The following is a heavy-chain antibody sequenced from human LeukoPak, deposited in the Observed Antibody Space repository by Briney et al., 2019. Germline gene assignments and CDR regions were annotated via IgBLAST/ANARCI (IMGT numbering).Heavy chain of an antibody. CDR3: ARELWFGESQYYCMDV. CDR1: GYTFTGYH. Sequence: GASVKVSCKASGYTFTGYHMHWVRQAPGQGLEWMGWINPNSGGTNYAQKFQGRVTMTRDTSISTAYMELSRLRSDDTAVYYCARELWFGESQYYCMDVWGQGTTVTVSS. V-gene: IGHV1-2*02. CDR2: INPNSGGT. J-gene: IGHJ6*02. D-gene: IGHD3-10*01.